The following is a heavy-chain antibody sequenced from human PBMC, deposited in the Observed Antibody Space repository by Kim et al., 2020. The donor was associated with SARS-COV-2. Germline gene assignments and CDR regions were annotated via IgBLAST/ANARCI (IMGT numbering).Heavy chain of an antibody. J-gene: IGHJ4*02. CDR1: GFSFSNHW. CDR2: ISPDGGGT. Sequence: GGSLRLSCAASGFSFSNHWMHWVRQRPGKGLVWVSHISPDGGGTLYGDSVKGRFTVSRYNAKNILYLQMKSLSDDDTAVSDCVHGTFFSYLRQGALVTVS. CDR3: VHGTFFSY. D-gene: IGHD1-26*01. V-gene: IGHV3-74*01.